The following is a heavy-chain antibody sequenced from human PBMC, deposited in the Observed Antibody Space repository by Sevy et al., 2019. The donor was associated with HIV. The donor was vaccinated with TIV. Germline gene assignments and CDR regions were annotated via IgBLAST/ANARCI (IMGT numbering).Heavy chain of an antibody. Sequence: SETLSLTCTVSGGSISSYYWSWIRQPPGKGLEWIGYIYYSGSTNYNPSLKSRVTISVDTSKNQFSQKLSSVTAADTAVYYCARIHSPHYDFWSGSLYYYYYGMDVWGQGTTVTVSS. CDR3: ARIHSPHYDFWSGSLYYYYYGMDV. J-gene: IGHJ6*02. D-gene: IGHD3-3*01. CDR2: IYYSGST. V-gene: IGHV4-59*01. CDR1: GGSISSYY.